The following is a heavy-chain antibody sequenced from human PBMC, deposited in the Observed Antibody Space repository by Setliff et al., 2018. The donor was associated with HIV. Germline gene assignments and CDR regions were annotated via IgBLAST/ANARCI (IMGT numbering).Heavy chain of an antibody. Sequence: RASVKVSCKASRSTFNSHTINWVRQAPGQGLDWMGRIIPILSVANYAQRFQGKVTITADKSTSTAYMELTSLRFDDTAMYYCVRGVQSPPHYSYYYMDVWGEGTMVTVSS. CDR1: RSTFNSHT. CDR2: IIPILSVA. J-gene: IGHJ6*03. CDR3: VRGVQSPPHYSYYYMDV. V-gene: IGHV1-69*02.